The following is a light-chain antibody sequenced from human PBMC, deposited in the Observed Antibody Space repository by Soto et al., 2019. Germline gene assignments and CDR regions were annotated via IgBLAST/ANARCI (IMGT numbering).Light chain of an antibody. CDR3: QRRSNWPPWT. V-gene: IGKV3-11*01. CDR1: QSVSSF. J-gene: IGKJ1*01. CDR2: GAS. Sequence: DIVLTQSPATLSLSPGERATLTCRASQSVSSFLAWYQQKPSQAPRLLIYGASIRATGIPARFSGSGSGTDFTLTISSLEPEDFAVYYCQRRSNWPPWTFGQGTKVDI.